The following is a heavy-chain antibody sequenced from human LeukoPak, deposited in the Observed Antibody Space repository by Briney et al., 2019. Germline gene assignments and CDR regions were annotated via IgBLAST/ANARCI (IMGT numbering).Heavy chain of an antibody. CDR2: IRYDGSNK. CDR1: GFTFSSYG. Sequence: GGSLRLSCAASGFTFSSYGMHWVRQAPGKGLEWVAFIRYDGSNKYYADSVKGRFTISRDNSKNTLYLQMNSLRAEDTAVYYCAKGSNWNPTTGAFDIWGQGTMVTVSS. J-gene: IGHJ3*02. D-gene: IGHD1-1*01. CDR3: AKGSNWNPTTGAFDI. V-gene: IGHV3-30*02.